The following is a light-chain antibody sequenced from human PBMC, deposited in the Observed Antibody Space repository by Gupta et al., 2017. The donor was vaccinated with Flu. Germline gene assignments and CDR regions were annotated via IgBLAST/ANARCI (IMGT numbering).Light chain of an antibody. CDR3: QQYNNWPPLT. V-gene: IGKV3-15*01. J-gene: IGKJ4*01. Sequence: ATRSGSPGERATLSCRASQSVSTNLAWYQQKPGQAPRLLMYGASTRATGVPARFSGTGSGTEFTLTISSLQSEDFAFYSCQQYNNWPPLTFGGGTQVEIK. CDR2: GAS. CDR1: QSVSTN.